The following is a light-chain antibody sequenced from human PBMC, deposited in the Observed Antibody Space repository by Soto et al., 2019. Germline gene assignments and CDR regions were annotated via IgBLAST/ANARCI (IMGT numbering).Light chain of an antibody. J-gene: IGKJ2*01. CDR2: GAS. V-gene: IGKV3-15*01. CDR3: QQYNDWPSNT. CDR1: QSVSTN. Sequence: EIEMTQSPATLPVSPGERATLSCRASQSVSTNLAWYQQKPGQAPRLLMYGASTRAPGFPARFTGSGSGTEFTLTIRSLQSEDFAVYSCQQYNDWPSNTFGQGTKLEIK.